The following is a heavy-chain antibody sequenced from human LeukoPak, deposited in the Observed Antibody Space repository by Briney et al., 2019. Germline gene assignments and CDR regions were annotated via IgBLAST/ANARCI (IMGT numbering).Heavy chain of an antibody. J-gene: IGHJ4*02. D-gene: IGHD3-22*01. CDR2: IYTSGST. CDR1: GGSISSGSYY. CDR3: ARGSGYDTRFDY. V-gene: IGHV4-61*02. Sequence: SETLSLTCTVSGGSISSGSYYWSWIRQPAGKGLEWIGRIYTSGSTNYNPSLKSRVTISVDTSKNQFSLKLSSVTAADTAVYYCARGSGYDTRFDYWGQGTLVTVSS.